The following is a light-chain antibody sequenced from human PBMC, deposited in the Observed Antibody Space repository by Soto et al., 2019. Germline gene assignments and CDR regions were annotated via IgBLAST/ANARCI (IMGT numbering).Light chain of an antibody. CDR1: QSVDNN. Sequence: EIVMTQSPVTLSASPGESATLSCRASQSVDNNVAWYQQKPGQAPRLLIFGSFARATGIPARFSGSGSGSEFTLTIIGLQSEDFAVYYCQHRSIWPVSFGQGTRLEI. J-gene: IGKJ5*01. CDR2: GSF. V-gene: IGKV3-15*01. CDR3: QHRSIWPVS.